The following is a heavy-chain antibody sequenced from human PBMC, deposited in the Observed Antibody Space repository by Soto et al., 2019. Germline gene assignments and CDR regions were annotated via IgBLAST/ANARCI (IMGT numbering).Heavy chain of an antibody. Sequence: QLGGPLRLSCAASGFTFSSYAMHWVPQAPRKGLEWVAVISFDGSNKYYADSVKGRFTISRDNSKNTLYLQMNSLGAKDTAVSYSARPHFTFGVVIAPVYWGQGTLVTVSS. J-gene: IGHJ4*02. CDR3: ARPHFTFGVVIAPVY. D-gene: IGHD3-16*02. V-gene: IGHV3-30-3*01. CDR1: GFTFSSYA. CDR2: ISFDGSNK.